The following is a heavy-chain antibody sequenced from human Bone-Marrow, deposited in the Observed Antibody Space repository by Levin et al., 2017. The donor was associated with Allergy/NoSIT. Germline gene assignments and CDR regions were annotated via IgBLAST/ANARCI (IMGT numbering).Heavy chain of an antibody. CDR3: ARGRADYYGLDV. V-gene: IGHV3-21*01. Sequence: SGGSLRLSCAASAFTFSRYTMNWVRQAPGRGLEWVSSISSSTTNIYYADSVKGRFTISRDNAKNSLYLQMNSLRAGDTAVYYCARGRADYYGLDVWGQGTTVTVSS. J-gene: IGHJ6*02. CDR2: ISSSTTNI. CDR1: AFTFSRYT.